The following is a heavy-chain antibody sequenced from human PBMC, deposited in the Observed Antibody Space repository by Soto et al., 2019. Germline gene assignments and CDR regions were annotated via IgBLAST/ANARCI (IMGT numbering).Heavy chain of an antibody. CDR2: IYPGDSDT. D-gene: IGHD3-22*01. CDR3: ASYYYDCSGYYHVHFDY. Sequence: PGESLKISCMGSGYSSTSYWIGWVRHMPEKSLEWMGIIYPGDSDTRYSPSFQGQVTISADKSISTAYLQWSSLKASDTAMYYCASYYYDCSGYYHVHFDYWGQGTLVTVSS. J-gene: IGHJ4*02. CDR1: GYSSTSYW. V-gene: IGHV5-51*01.